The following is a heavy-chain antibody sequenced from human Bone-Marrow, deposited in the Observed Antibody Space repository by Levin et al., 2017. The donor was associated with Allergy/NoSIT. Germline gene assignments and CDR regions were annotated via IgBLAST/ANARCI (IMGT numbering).Heavy chain of an antibody. J-gene: IGHJ3*02. CDR2: ITISGDHI. CDR1: GFIFSSYS. Sequence: GESLKISCAASGFIFSSYSMHWVRQAPGKGLEWVSSITISGDHIYYADSVEGRFTISRDNARNSLYLQMKGLRVDDTAMYFCGKPQGSGWLTEAFEIWGQGTMVIVSS. CDR3: GKPQGSGWLTEAFEI. D-gene: IGHD6-19*01. V-gene: IGHV3-21*04.